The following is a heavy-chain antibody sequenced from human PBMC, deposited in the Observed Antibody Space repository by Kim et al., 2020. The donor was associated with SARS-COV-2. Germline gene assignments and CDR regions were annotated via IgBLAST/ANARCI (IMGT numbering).Heavy chain of an antibody. CDR3: ARGGGIDY. CDR2: STI. Sequence: STIYYGDSVKGRLTISRDKAKNSLYLQMNGLRDEDTAVYYCARGGGIDYWGQGTLVTVSS. D-gene: IGHD3-16*01. V-gene: IGHV3-48*02. J-gene: IGHJ4*02.